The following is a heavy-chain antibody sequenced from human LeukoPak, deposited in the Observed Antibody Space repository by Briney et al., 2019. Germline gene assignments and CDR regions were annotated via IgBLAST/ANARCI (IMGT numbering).Heavy chain of an antibody. CDR3: ARLYSGSYFGGYFDY. CDR1: GYSFTSYW. V-gene: IGHV5-51*01. CDR2: IYPGDSDT. Sequence: PGESLKISCKGSGYSFTSYWIGWVRQMPGKGLEWMGIIYPGDSDTRYSPSFQGQVTISADKSISTAYLQWSSLKASDTAMYYCARLYSGSYFGGYFDYWGQGTLVTVSS. D-gene: IGHD1-26*01. J-gene: IGHJ4*02.